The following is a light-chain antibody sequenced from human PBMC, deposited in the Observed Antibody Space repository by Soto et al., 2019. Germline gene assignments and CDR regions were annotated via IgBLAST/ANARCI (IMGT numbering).Light chain of an antibody. V-gene: IGKV1-39*01. CDR3: QQSYSSPLT. Sequence: DIPLTRSPSSLSASAGDSVTITCRATQNIRSSLNWYQQKPGKAPKLLLYAASSLQSGVPSRFSGSGYGTDFTLSISSLQPEDFATYYCQQSYSSPLTFGGGTKVEIK. J-gene: IGKJ4*01. CDR2: AAS. CDR1: QNIRSS.